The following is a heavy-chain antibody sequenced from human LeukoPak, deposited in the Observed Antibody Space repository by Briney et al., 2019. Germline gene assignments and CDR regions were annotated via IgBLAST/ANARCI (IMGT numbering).Heavy chain of an antibody. D-gene: IGHD2-21*01. V-gene: IGHV3-30*04. J-gene: IGHJ4*02. CDR3: ARAWGGGEPYFDY. Sequence: PGGSLRLSCAASGFTFSSYSMHWVRQAPGKGLEWVAVISYDGSNKYYADSVKGRFTISRDNSKNTLYLQMNSLRAEDTAVYYCARAWGGGEPYFDYWGQGTLVTVSS. CDR1: GFTFSSYS. CDR2: ISYDGSNK.